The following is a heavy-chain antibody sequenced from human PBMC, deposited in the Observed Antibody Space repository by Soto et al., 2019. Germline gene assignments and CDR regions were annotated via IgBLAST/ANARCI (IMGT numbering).Heavy chain of an antibody. D-gene: IGHD3-22*01. Sequence: SETLSLTCAVYIGSFSGYYWSWIRQPPGKGLEWIGEINHSGSSNYNPSLKSRVTISVDTSKNQFSLKLSSVTAADTAVYYCARGQRIGIITTWFDYSGQGTLVTVSS. CDR2: INHSGSS. V-gene: IGHV4-34*01. CDR1: IGSFSGYY. CDR3: ARGQRIGIITTWFDY. J-gene: IGHJ4*02.